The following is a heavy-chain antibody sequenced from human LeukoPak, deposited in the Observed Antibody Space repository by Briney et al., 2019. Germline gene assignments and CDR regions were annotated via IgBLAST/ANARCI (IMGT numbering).Heavy chain of an antibody. CDR1: GFTFDDYG. V-gene: IGHV3-20*01. D-gene: IGHD1-26*01. CDR2: INWNGGST. CDR3: ARGLGGSYYAAFDI. Sequence: GGSLRLSCAASGFTFDDYGMSWVRQAPGKGLEWVSGINWNGGSTGYADSVKGRFTISRDNAKNSLYLQMNSLRAEDTALYHCARGLGGSYYAAFDIWGLGTMVTVSS. J-gene: IGHJ3*02.